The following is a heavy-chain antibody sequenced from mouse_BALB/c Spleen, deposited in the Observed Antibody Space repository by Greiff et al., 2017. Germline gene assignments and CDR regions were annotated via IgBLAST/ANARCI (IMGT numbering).Heavy chain of an antibody. D-gene: IGHD2-10*02. CDR3: VRDREYGNYDY. V-gene: IGHV2-9-2*01. Sequence: QVQLKESGPGLVAPSQSLSITCTVSGFSLTSYDISWIRQPPGKGLEWLGVIWTGGGTNYNSAFMSRLSISKDNSKSQVFLKMNSLQTDDTAIYYCVRDREYGNYDYWGQGTTLTVSS. CDR1: GFSLTSYD. J-gene: IGHJ2*01. CDR2: IWTGGGT.